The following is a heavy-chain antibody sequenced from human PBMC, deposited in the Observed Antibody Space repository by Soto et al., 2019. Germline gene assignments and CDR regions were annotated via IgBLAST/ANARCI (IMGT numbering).Heavy chain of an antibody. CDR1: GGTFSSYA. Sequence: ASVKVSCKASGGTFSSYAISWVRQAPGQGLEWMGGIIPIFGTANYAQKFQGRVTITADESTSTAYMELSSLRSEDTAVYYCARALGKVVVVAATIWGQGTLVTVSS. CDR2: IIPIFGTA. J-gene: IGHJ4*02. V-gene: IGHV1-69*13. CDR3: ARALGKVVVVAATI. D-gene: IGHD2-15*01.